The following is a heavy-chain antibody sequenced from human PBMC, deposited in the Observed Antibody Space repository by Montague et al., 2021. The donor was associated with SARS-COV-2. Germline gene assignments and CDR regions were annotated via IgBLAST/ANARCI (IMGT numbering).Heavy chain of an antibody. D-gene: IGHD5-18*01. Sequence: TLSLTCTVSGGSISRGYYYWSWIRLPAGKGLEWIGRIYRSGSSNYNLSLESRVVLSVDTSRNLFSMKMTSVTTADTAMYCCARGVDTGVVTVTGGFDSWGQGTLVIVSS. CDR3: ARGVDTGVVTVTGGFDS. J-gene: IGHJ4*02. V-gene: IGHV4-61*02. CDR1: GGSISRGYYY. CDR2: IYRSGSS.